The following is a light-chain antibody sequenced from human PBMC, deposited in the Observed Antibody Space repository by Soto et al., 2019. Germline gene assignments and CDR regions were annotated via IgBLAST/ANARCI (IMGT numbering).Light chain of an antibody. J-gene: IGKJ1*01. CDR1: QSITGW. V-gene: IGKV1-5*03. CDR2: KAS. Sequence: DIQMTQSPPTLSASVGDRVTISCRASQSITGWLAWFQQKPGKAPKLLISKASKLESGVPSRFSGSGSGTDFTLTISGLQPDDFANYYCQQYNPYSPWTFGQGTMVDLK. CDR3: QQYNPYSPWT.